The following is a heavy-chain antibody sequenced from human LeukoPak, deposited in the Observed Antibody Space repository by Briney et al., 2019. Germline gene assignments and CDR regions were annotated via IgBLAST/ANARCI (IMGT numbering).Heavy chain of an antibody. V-gene: IGHV3-23*01. CDR1: GFTFSNYV. CDR3: ARGIRQLGNYYYYMDV. Sequence: GGSLRLSCAVSGFTFSNYVMIWVRQAPGKGLEWVSAISGTGANTFYADSVKGRFTMSRDNPKNMLYLQMNSLRAEDTALYYCARGIRQLGNYYYYMDVWGKGTTVTVSS. D-gene: IGHD7-27*01. CDR2: ISGTGANT. J-gene: IGHJ6*03.